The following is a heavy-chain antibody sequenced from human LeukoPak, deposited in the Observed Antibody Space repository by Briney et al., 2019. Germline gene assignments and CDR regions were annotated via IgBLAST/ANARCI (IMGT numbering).Heavy chain of an antibody. CDR1: GYTFTSYY. V-gene: IGHV1-46*01. Sequence: GASVKVSCKASGYTFTSYYMHWVRQAPGQGLEWMGIINPSGGSTSYAQKFQGRVTMTRDMSTSTVYMELSSLRSEDTAVYYCASRRSPTGYYYYMDIWGKGTTVTVSS. CDR3: ASRRSPTGYYYYMDI. D-gene: IGHD6-13*01. CDR2: INPSGGST. J-gene: IGHJ6*03.